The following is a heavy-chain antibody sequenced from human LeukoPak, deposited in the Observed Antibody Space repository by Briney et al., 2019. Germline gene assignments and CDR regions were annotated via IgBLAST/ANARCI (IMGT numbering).Heavy chain of an antibody. J-gene: IGHJ4*02. CDR3: ARHGGWASTFDY. V-gene: IGHV4-59*08. CDR2: IYYSGST. D-gene: IGHD1-1*01. CDR1: GGSISSYY. Sequence: PSETLSLTCTVSGGSISSYYWSWIRQPPGKGLEWIGYIYYSGSTNYNPSLKSRVSISVDTSKNRFSLKLSSVTAADTAVYYCARHGGWASTFDYWGQGTLVTVSS.